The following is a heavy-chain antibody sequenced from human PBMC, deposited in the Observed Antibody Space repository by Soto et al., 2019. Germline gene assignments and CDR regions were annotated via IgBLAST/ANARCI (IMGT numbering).Heavy chain of an antibody. J-gene: IGHJ5*02. CDR3: ARDIGGGDAA. CDR2: ISYDGSSK. Sequence: PGGSLRLSCAASGFTFSSHAMHWVRQAPGKGLEWVALISYDGSSKYYADSVKGRFTISRDNSKNTLYLQMNSLRAEDTAVYYCARDIGGGDAAWGQGTLVTVSS. V-gene: IGHV3-30-3*01. D-gene: IGHD2-21*02. CDR1: GFTFSSHA.